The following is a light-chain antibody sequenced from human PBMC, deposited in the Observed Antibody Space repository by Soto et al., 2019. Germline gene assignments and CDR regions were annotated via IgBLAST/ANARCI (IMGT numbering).Light chain of an antibody. CDR1: QGITSY. CDR2: DAS. Sequence: DIQLTQSPSFLSASVGDRVTITCRASQGITSYFAWYQQKPGKAPNLLIYDASTLQSGVPSRFSGSGSGTEFTLTISSLQPEDLASYYCQQLTSYPFTFGQGTRLEIQ. J-gene: IGKJ5*01. V-gene: IGKV1-9*01. CDR3: QQLTSYPFT.